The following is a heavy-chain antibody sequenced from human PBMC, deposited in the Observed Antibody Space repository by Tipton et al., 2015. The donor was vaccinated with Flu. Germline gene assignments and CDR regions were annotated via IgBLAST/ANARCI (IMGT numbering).Heavy chain of an antibody. CDR2: ISDSGKT. CDR3: AREIGGYNYLDF. V-gene: IGHV4-31*03. Sequence: TLSLTCSVSGASISSNGYYWTWIRQQPGMGLEWMGYISDSGKTYYNPSLNSRVTISLDTSKNQFSLVMNSVTAADTAVYYCAREIGGYNYLDFWGQGTLVIVSS. CDR1: GASISSNGYY. D-gene: IGHD3-10*01. J-gene: IGHJ4*02.